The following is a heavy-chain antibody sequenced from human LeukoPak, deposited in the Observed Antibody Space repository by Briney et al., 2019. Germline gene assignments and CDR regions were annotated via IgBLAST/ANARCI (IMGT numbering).Heavy chain of an antibody. CDR2: FDPEDGET. CDR1: GYTLTELS. D-gene: IGHD3-10*01. J-gene: IGHJ4*02. Sequence: ASVKVSCKVSGYTLTELSMHWVRQAPGKGLEWMGGFDPEDGETIYAQKFQGRVTMTEDTSTDTAYMELSSLRSEDTAVYYCATLNILAITMVRGVNRWFDYWGQGTLVTVSS. CDR3: ATLNILAITMVRGVNRWFDY. V-gene: IGHV1-24*01.